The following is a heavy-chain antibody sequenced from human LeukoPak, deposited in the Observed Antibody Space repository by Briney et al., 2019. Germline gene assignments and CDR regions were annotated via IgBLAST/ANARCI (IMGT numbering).Heavy chain of an antibody. CDR3: ASRNYSGYDLGYYYSYGMDV. Sequence: PSETLSLTCAVYGGSFSGYYWSWIRQPPGKGLEWIGEINHSGSTNYNPSLKSRVTISVDTSKNQFSLKLSSVTAADTAVYYCASRNYSGYDLGYYYSYGMDVWGQGTTVTVSS. CDR1: GGSFSGYY. V-gene: IGHV4-34*01. D-gene: IGHD5-12*01. J-gene: IGHJ6*02. CDR2: INHSGST.